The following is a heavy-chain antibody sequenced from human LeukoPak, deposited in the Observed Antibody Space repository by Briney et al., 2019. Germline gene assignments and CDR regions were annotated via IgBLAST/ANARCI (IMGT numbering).Heavy chain of an antibody. J-gene: IGHJ4*02. V-gene: IGHV3-13*01. D-gene: IGHD3-10*01. CDR2: IGTAGDT. Sequence: GGSLRLSCAASGFTFSSYDMHWVRQATGKGLEWVSAIGTAGDTYYPGSVKGRFTISRENAKNSLYLQMNSLRAGDTAVYYCARGAGLLWFGELSNTYYFDYWGQGTLVTVSS. CDR3: ARGAGLLWFGELSNTYYFDY. CDR1: GFTFSSYD.